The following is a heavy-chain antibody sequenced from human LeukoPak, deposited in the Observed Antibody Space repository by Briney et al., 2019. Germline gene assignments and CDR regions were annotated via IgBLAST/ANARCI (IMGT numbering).Heavy chain of an antibody. Sequence: GGSLRLSCAASGFTFSSYAMHWVRQAPGKGLEWVAVISYDGSNKYYADSVKGRFTISRDNSKNTLYLQMNSLRVEDTAVYYCARVYSSSSGKNAFDVWGQGTMVTASS. CDR1: GFTFSSYA. CDR3: ARVYSSSSGKNAFDV. J-gene: IGHJ3*01. D-gene: IGHD6-6*01. CDR2: ISYDGSNK. V-gene: IGHV3-30-3*01.